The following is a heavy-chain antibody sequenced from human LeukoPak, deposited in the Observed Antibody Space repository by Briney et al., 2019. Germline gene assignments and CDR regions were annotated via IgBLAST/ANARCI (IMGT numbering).Heavy chain of an antibody. D-gene: IGHD5-18*01. Sequence: SETLSLTCTVSGGSISSSSYYWGWIRQPPGKGLEWIGSIYYSGSTSYNPSLKSRVTISVDTSKNQFSLKLTPVTAADTAVYYCARHTKSGYSYGFDAFHIWGQGTMVTVSS. V-gene: IGHV4-39*01. CDR3: ARHTKSGYSYGFDAFHI. CDR2: IYYSGST. CDR1: GGSISSSSYY. J-gene: IGHJ3*02.